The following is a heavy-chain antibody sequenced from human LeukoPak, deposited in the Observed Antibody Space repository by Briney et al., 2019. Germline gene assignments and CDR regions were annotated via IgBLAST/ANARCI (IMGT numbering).Heavy chain of an antibody. Sequence: SQTLSLTCAISGDSVSNNNAAWNWIRQSPSRGLEWLGRTFYRSKWYYNYAVSVKSRITINSDTSKNQFSLQLTYVTPGDTAVYYCAREGRRISGGTLSLDYWGQGTLVTVSS. CDR1: GDSVSNNNAA. D-gene: IGHD2-15*01. CDR2: TFYRSKWYY. J-gene: IGHJ4*02. V-gene: IGHV6-1*01. CDR3: AREGRRISGGTLSLDY.